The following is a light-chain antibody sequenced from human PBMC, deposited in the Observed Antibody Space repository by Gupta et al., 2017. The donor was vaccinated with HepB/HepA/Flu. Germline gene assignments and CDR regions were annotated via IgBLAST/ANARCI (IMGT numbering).Light chain of an antibody. CDR3: AAWDDSLSAVV. Sequence: QSVLTQPPSASGTPGQRVTFSCSGSSSSFGGNYVYWYQQLPGTAPKLLIYRNNQRPPGVPDRFSGSKSGTSASLAISGLRSEDEADYYCAAWDDSLSAVVFGGGTKLTV. CDR2: RNN. CDR1: SSSFGGNY. J-gene: IGLJ2*01. V-gene: IGLV1-47*01.